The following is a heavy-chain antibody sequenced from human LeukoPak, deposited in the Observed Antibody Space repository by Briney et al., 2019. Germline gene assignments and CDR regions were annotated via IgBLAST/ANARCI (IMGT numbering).Heavy chain of an antibody. J-gene: IGHJ4*02. D-gene: IGHD6-13*01. V-gene: IGHV1-18*01. CDR1: GYLFINYG. Sequence: ASVRVSCKASGYLFINYGITWLRQAPGQGLECMGWISPYSGNTDYAHKLQGRVTVTTDRSTTTAYMELRSLGFDDTAVYYCARTSGVSVAGSPYYFDFWGQGTLITVSS. CDR3: ARTSGVSVAGSPYYFDF. CDR2: ISPYSGNT.